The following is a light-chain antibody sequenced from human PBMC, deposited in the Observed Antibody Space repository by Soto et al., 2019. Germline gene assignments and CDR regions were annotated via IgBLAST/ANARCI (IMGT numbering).Light chain of an antibody. CDR2: KTS. J-gene: IGKJ1*01. CDR3: QNYNSAPWT. V-gene: IGKV1-5*03. Sequence: DIQMTQSPSTLSASVGDRVTITCRASQSINNWLAWYQQKPGKAPKLLIYKTSDLESGVPSRFSGSGSGTEFSLTITGLQPEDFATYFCQNYNSAPWTFGQGTKVEF. CDR1: QSINNW.